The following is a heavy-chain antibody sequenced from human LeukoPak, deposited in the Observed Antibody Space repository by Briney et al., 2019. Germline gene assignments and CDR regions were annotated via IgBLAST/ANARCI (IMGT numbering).Heavy chain of an antibody. CDR3: AKINSGTYSFDY. CDR2: TRNKANSYTT. D-gene: IGHD1-26*01. CDR1: GFTFSDHY. V-gene: IGHV3-72*01. Sequence: PGGSLRLSCAASGFTFSDHYMDWVRQAPGKGLEWVGRTRNKANSYTTEYAASVKGRFTISRDDSESSLYLEMISLKTEDTAVYYCAKINSGTYSFDYWGRGTLVTVSS. J-gene: IGHJ4*02.